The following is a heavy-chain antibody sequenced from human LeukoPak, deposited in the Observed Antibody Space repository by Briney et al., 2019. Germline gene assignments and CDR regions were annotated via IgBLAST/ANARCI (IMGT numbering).Heavy chain of an antibody. D-gene: IGHD3-3*01. CDR1: GGSIRSSYYY. CDR2: IYYSGST. J-gene: IGHJ4*02. Sequence: PSETLSLTCTVSGGSIRSSYYYWGWIRQPPGKGLEWIGSIYYSGSTYYNPSLKSRVTISVDTSKNQFSLKLSSVTAADTAVYYCARQVGRSMQNYDFWSGYYRSGSIDYWGQGTLVTVSS. V-gene: IGHV4-39*01. CDR3: ARQVGRSMQNYDFWSGYYRSGSIDY.